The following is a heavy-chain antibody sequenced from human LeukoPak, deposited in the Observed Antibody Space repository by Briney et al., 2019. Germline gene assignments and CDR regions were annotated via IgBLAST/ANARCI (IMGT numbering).Heavy chain of an antibody. V-gene: IGHV3-74*01. D-gene: IGHD1-26*01. CDR1: GFTFRNYW. CDR2: INTDGSTT. CDR3: ASDTAVGY. Sequence: GGSLRLSCAVSGFTFRNYWMHWVRQAPGKGLMWVSRINTDGSTTYYADSVKGRFTISRDNAKNTVYLQMTSLRAEDTAVYFCASDTAVGYWGQGTRVTVSS. J-gene: IGHJ4*02.